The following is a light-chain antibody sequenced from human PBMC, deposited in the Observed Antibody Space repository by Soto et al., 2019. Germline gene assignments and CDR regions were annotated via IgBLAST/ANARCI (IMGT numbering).Light chain of an antibody. J-gene: IGKJ4*01. V-gene: IGKV1-39*01. CDR3: QRSYTAPT. CDR2: EAS. Sequence: DIQLTQSPSSLSASLGDRVTLTCRASQSIRIYLNWYQQKPGKAPKLLMYEASSLHSGVPSRFSGSGSGTDFTLTISSLQPEDFATYYCQRSYTAPTFGGGTKVDIK. CDR1: QSIRIY.